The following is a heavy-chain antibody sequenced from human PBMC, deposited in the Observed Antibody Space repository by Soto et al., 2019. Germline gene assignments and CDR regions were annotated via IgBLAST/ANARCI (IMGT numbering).Heavy chain of an antibody. Sequence: QVQLQESGPELVKPSQTLSLTCTVSGGSISSGDYYWSWIRQPPGKGLEWIGYIYYSGSTYYNPSLKSRATISVGTSKNQCSLKLSSVTAADTAVYYCASNSYGYTFYAYWCQGTLVTVSS. D-gene: IGHD5-18*01. CDR2: IYYSGST. CDR3: ASNSYGYTFYAY. J-gene: IGHJ4*02. CDR1: GGSISSGDYY. V-gene: IGHV4-30-4*01.